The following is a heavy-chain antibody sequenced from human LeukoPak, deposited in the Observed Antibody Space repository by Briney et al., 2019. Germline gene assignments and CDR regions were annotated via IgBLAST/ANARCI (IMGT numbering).Heavy chain of an antibody. Sequence: KPSETLSLTCTVSGGSISSYYWNWIRQPPGKGLEWVGYINYSGSSNYYPSPKSRVTISVDTSKNQLSLKLSSVTAADTAVYYCASSYYYGSGSYYGLVYFDYWGQGTLVTVSS. V-gene: IGHV4-59*01. CDR1: GGSISSYY. CDR2: INYSGSS. J-gene: IGHJ4*02. CDR3: ASSYYYGSGSYYGLVYFDY. D-gene: IGHD3-10*01.